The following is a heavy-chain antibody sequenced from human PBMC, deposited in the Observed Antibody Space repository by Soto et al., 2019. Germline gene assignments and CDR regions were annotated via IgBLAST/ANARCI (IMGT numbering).Heavy chain of an antibody. CDR3: ARHSLAIRKNNWFDP. CDR1: GDSIISSDFY. CDR2: IFYLGSS. D-gene: IGHD3-3*02. V-gene: IGHV4-39*01. Sequence: SETLSLTCTVSGDSIISSDFYWGWVRQPPGKGREWIGSIFYLGSSYYNPSLKSRVTMSVVTSKNQFSLRLRSVTAADPALYLGARHSLAIRKNNWFDPWGQAIMVTVSS. J-gene: IGHJ5*02.